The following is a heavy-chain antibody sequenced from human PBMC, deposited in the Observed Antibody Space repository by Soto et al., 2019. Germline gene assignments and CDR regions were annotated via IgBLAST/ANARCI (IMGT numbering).Heavy chain of an antibody. CDR3: ARVRSYSYGQGYGMDV. CDR1: GFTFSTYS. D-gene: IGHD5-18*01. J-gene: IGHJ6*02. Sequence: GGSLRLSCAASGFTFSTYSMNWVRQAPGKGLEWVSSISSSSGYIYYADSVKGRFTTSRDDAKNSLSLQMNSLRAEDTAVHYCARVRSYSYGQGYGMDVWGQGTTVTVSS. V-gene: IGHV3-21*01. CDR2: ISSSSGYI.